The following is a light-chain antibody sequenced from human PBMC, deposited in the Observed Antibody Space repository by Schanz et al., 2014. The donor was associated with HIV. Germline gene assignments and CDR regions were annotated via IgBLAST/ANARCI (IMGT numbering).Light chain of an antibody. CDR1: QSVSSSY. Sequence: EIVLTQSPGTLSLSPGERATLSCRASQSVSSSYLAWYQQKPGQAPRPLIYGASNRATGIPDRFSGSGSGTDFTLTISRLEPEDFAVYYCHLYGRSFGPGTKVDIK. V-gene: IGKV3-20*01. J-gene: IGKJ3*01. CDR2: GAS. CDR3: HLYGRS.